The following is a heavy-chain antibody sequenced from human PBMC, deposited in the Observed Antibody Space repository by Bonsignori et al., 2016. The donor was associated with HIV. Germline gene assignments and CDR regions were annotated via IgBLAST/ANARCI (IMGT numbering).Heavy chain of an antibody. Sequence: SVKVSCKASGGTFSSYAISWVRQAPGQGLEWMGGIIPILGIANYAQKFQGRVTITADKSTSTAYMELSSLRSEDTAVYYCASSLGEQQLRAFDIWGQGTMVTVSS. J-gene: IGHJ3*02. D-gene: IGHD6-13*01. CDR3: ASSLGEQQLRAFDI. CDR1: GGTFSSYA. V-gene: IGHV1-69*10. CDR2: IIPILGIA.